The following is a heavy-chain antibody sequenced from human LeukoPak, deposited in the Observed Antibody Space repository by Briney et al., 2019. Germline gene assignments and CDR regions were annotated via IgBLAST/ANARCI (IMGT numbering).Heavy chain of an antibody. V-gene: IGHV4-59*01. Sequence: SETLSLTCTVSGGSISSYYWNWIAQPPGKGLEWIGYIYYSGGTNYNPSLKSRVTISLDTFKNQFSLKLSSVTAADTAVYYCAGASLYYDSSGQRTFDIWGQGTMVTVSS. CDR2: IYYSGGT. D-gene: IGHD3-22*01. J-gene: IGHJ3*02. CDR3: AGASLYYDSSGQRTFDI. CDR1: GGSISSYY.